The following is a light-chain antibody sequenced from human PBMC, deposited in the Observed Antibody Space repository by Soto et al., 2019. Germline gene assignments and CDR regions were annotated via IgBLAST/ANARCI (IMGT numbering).Light chain of an antibody. J-gene: IGLJ3*02. CDR1: SSDVGGYNY. V-gene: IGLV2-14*01. CDR2: EVS. Sequence: QPVLTQPASVSGSPGQSITISCTGTSSDVGGYNYVSWYQQHPGKAPKLMIYEVSHRPSGVSNRFSGSKSGNTASLTISGLQAEDEADYFCSSYTTTSTLEVFGGGTKVTVL. CDR3: SSYTTTSTLEV.